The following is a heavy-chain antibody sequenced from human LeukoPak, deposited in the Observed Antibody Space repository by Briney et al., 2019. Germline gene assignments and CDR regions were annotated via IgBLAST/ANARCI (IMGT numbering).Heavy chain of an antibody. CDR3: ARDQTDGAMGYFDAFDI. Sequence: GGSLRLSCAASGFTVSSNYMSWVRQAPGKGLEWVSVIYSGGSTYYADSVKGRFTISRDNSKNTLYLQMNSLRAEDTAVYYCARDQTDGAMGYFDAFDIWGQGTMVTVSS. CDR1: GFTVSSNY. V-gene: IGHV3-66*01. D-gene: IGHD6-13*01. CDR2: IYSGGST. J-gene: IGHJ3*02.